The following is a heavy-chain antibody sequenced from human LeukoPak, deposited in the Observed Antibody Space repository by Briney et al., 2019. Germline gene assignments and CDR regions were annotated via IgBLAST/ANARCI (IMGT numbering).Heavy chain of an antibody. V-gene: IGHV4-38-2*02. Sequence: SETLSLTCSVSGYSIRSGYQWGWIRQPPGRGLEWIGSINYSGSTYDNPSLKSRVTISVDTSRNQFSLRLTSVTAADTAVYFCARSELNDYSRFWGQGILVLVSS. J-gene: IGHJ4*02. CDR1: GYSIRSGYQ. CDR2: INYSGST. CDR3: ARSELNDYSRF. D-gene: IGHD4-11*01.